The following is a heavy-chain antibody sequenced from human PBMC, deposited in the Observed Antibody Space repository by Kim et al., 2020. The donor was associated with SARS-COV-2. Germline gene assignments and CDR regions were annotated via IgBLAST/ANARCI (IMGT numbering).Heavy chain of an antibody. V-gene: IGHV4-39*07. CDR1: GGSISSSSYY. J-gene: IGHJ4*02. CDR2: IYYSGST. CDR3: ARDNSGLGGFDY. D-gene: IGHD3-16*01. Sequence: SETLSLTCTVSGGSISSSSYYWGWIRQPPGKGLEWIGRIYYSGSTYYNPSLKSRVTISVDTSKNQFSLKLSTVTAADTAVYYCARDNSGLGGFDYWGQGTLVTVSS.